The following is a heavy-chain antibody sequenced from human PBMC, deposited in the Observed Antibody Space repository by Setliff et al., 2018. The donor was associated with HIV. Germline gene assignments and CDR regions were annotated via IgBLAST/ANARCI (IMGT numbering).Heavy chain of an antibody. V-gene: IGHV4-39*01. CDR2: IYNSGRT. CDR1: GGSVSSNNYY. J-gene: IGHJ5*02. Sequence: SETLSLTCIVSGGSVSSNNYYWGWIRQPPRMGLEWIGSIYNSGRTYYNPSLKSRVTISVDTSKNQFSLRLSSVTAADTAVYYCARRNYYDSSDYPAWGQGALVTVSS. CDR3: ARRNYYDSSDYPA. D-gene: IGHD3-22*01.